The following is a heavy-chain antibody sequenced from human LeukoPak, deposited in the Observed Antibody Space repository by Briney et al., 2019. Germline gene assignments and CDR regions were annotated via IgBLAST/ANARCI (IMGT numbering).Heavy chain of an antibody. CDR1: GFTFSSRDW. Sequence: QAGGSLRLSCVASGFTFSSRDWMTWVRQAPGKGLEWVANIKQDGSEKNYVDSVKGRFTISRDNAKNSVDLQMNSLRAEDTAVYYCAKDGRETLRYFDWLPLIYYMDVWGKGTTVTISS. J-gene: IGHJ6*03. CDR2: IKQDGSEK. CDR3: AKDGRETLRYFDWLPLIYYMDV. D-gene: IGHD3-9*01. V-gene: IGHV3-7*03.